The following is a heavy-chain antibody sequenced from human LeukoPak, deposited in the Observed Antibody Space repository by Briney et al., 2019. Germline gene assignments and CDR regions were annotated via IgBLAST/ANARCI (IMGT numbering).Heavy chain of an antibody. CDR1: GGTFSSHA. Sequence: SVKVSCKASGGTFSSHAISWVRQAPGQGLEWMGGIIPIFGTANYAQKFQGRVTITTDESTSTAYMELSSLRSEDTAVYYCASLGYCSSTSCYKVWAFDIWGQGTMVTVSS. D-gene: IGHD2-2*02. CDR3: ASLGYCSSTSCYKVWAFDI. J-gene: IGHJ3*02. V-gene: IGHV1-69*05. CDR2: IIPIFGTA.